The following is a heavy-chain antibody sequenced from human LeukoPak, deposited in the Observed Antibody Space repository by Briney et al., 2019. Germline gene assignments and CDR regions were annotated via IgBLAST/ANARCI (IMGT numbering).Heavy chain of an antibody. J-gene: IGHJ4*02. CDR2: VIPILGMA. CDR3: ASEIENVDTGIEY. Sequence: GASVKVSCKASGGSFNSFNINWVRQAPGQVLDWMGRVIPILGMANYAQKFQGRVKITADKSTTTAYMELSSLRSEDTAVYFCASEIENVDTGIEYWGQGTLVTVSS. D-gene: IGHD5-18*01. CDR1: GGSFNSFN. V-gene: IGHV1-69*02.